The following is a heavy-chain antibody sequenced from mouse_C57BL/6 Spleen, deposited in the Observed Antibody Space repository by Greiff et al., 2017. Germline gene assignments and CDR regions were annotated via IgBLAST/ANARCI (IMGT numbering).Heavy chain of an antibody. Sequence: EVQLQQSGPELVKPGASVKISCKASGYSFTGYYMNWVKQSPEKSLEWIGEINPSTGGTTYNQKFKAKATLTVDKSSSTAYMQLKSLTSEDSAVYYCARWEDYYGSSYGYFDVWGTGTTVTVSS. CDR1: GYSFTGYY. CDR3: ARWEDYYGSSYGYFDV. D-gene: IGHD1-1*01. CDR2: INPSTGGT. V-gene: IGHV1-42*01. J-gene: IGHJ1*03.